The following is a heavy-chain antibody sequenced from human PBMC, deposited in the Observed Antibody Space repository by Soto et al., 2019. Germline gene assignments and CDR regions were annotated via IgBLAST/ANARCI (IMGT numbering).Heavy chain of an antibody. J-gene: IGHJ6*02. D-gene: IGHD6-19*01. CDR2: INAFNGNT. CDR1: GYTFTTYS. Sequence: QVQLVQSGAEVKKPGASVKVSCKASGYTFTTYSITWMRQAPGQGLEWMGWINAFNGNTNYAQKFQGRVTMTTDTTKSTVNMALRSLGSDDTAVYYCARDWDNSGWGGGRGMDVWGQGTTVIVSS. V-gene: IGHV1-18*01. CDR3: ARDWDNSGWGGGRGMDV.